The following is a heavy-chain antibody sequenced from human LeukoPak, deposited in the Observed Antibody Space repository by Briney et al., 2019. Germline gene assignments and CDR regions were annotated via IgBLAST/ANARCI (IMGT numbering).Heavy chain of an antibody. CDR2: IYYSGST. D-gene: IGHD3-10*01. V-gene: IGHV4-59*01. Sequence: SETLSLTCTVSGGSISSYYWSWIRQPPGKGLEWIGYIYYSGSTNYNPSLKSRVTISVDTSKNQFSLKLSSVTAADTAVYYCASSSGAMVRGVAYFDYWVQGTLVTVSS. CDR3: ASSSGAMVRGVAYFDY. J-gene: IGHJ4*02. CDR1: GGSISSYY.